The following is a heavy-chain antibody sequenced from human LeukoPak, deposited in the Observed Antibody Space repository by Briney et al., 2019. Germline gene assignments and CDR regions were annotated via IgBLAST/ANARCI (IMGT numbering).Heavy chain of an antibody. J-gene: IGHJ5*02. Sequence: SETLSLTCTVSSGSISSGGYYGSWIRQHPGKGLEWIGYIYYSGSTYYNPSLKSRVTISVDTSKNQFSLKLSSVTAADTAVYYCARAAEAYSSGWYLDNWFDPWGQGTLVTVSS. CDR2: IYYSGST. CDR3: ARAAEAYSSGWYLDNWFDP. V-gene: IGHV4-31*03. CDR1: SGSISSGGYY. D-gene: IGHD6-19*01.